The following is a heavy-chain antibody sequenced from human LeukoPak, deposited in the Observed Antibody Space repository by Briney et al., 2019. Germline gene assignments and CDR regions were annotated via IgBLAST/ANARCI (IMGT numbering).Heavy chain of an antibody. Sequence: PGGSLRLSCAASGFTFSSYSMNWVRQAPGKGLEWVSSISSSSSYIYYADSVKGRFTISRDNAKNSLYLQMNSLRAEDTAVYYCAREVRGGSYLSAHDAFDIWGQGTMVTVSS. D-gene: IGHD1-26*01. CDR3: AREVRGGSYLSAHDAFDI. J-gene: IGHJ3*02. CDR1: GFTFSSYS. V-gene: IGHV3-21*01. CDR2: ISSSSSYI.